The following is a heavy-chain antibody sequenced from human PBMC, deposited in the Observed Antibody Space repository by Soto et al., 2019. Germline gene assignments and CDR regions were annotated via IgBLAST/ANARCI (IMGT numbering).Heavy chain of an antibody. Sequence: QLQLQESGPGLVKPSETLSLTCTVSGGSISSSSYYWGWIRQPPGKGLEWIGTVYYTGSTYYNPSLKSRVTISVDTSKTQFSLKVSSVNAADTAVYYCARQPGLAVTSHFDYWGQGTQVTVSS. CDR2: VYYTGST. J-gene: IGHJ4*02. CDR3: ARQPGLAVTSHFDY. CDR1: GGSISSSSYY. V-gene: IGHV4-39*01. D-gene: IGHD6-19*01.